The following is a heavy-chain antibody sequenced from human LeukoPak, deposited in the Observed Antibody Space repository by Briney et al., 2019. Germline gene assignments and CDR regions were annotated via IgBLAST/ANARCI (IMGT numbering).Heavy chain of an antibody. Sequence: PGGSLRLSCAASGFTFSGSAMHWVRQASGKGLEWVGRIRSKANSYATAYAASVKGRFTISRDDSKNTAYLQMYSLKTEDTAVYYCTRHDYGDYLTDYWGQGTLVTVSS. J-gene: IGHJ4*02. CDR1: GFTFSGSA. CDR2: IRSKANSYAT. D-gene: IGHD4-17*01. V-gene: IGHV3-73*01. CDR3: TRHDYGDYLTDY.